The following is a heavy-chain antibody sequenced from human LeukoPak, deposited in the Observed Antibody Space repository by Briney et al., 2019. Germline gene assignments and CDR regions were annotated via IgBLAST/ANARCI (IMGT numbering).Heavy chain of an antibody. V-gene: IGHV3-53*01. J-gene: IGHJ3*02. D-gene: IGHD1-26*01. CDR2: ISTGGTT. CDR3: ARGGDIVGDIRSAFDI. CDR1: GFTVNSNY. Sequence: GGSLRLSCAASGFTVNSNYMSWVRQAPGKGLEWVSVISTGGTTYYADSVKGRFTISRDNSKSTLYLQMNSLRAEDTALYYCARGGDIVGDIRSAFDIWGPGILVTVSS.